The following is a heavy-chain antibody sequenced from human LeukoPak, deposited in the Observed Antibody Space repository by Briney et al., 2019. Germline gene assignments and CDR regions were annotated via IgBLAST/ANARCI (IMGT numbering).Heavy chain of an antibody. CDR1: GGSISSGDDYY. Sequence: SQTLSLTCTVSGGSISSGDDYYWSWIRQPPGKGLEWIGYIYYSGSTYYNPSLKSRVTISVDTSKNQFSLKLSSVTAADTAVYYCAREPDYGDYQGWYFDLWGRGTLVTVSS. CDR3: AREPDYGDYQGWYFDL. V-gene: IGHV4-30-4*01. CDR2: IYYSGST. D-gene: IGHD4-17*01. J-gene: IGHJ2*01.